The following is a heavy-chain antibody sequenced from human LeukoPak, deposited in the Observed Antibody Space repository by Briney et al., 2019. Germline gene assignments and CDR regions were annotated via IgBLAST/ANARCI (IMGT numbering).Heavy chain of an antibody. CDR2: SGTGGRT. Sequence: GGSLRLSCAGSGFIFSDYVISWVRQAPGKGLEWVSASGTGGRTYYADSVKGRFTISRDNSKNTLFLQMNSLRAKDTAVYYCAKGDYSDSSGTLQHWGQGTLVTVSS. V-gene: IGHV3-23*01. D-gene: IGHD3-22*01. CDR3: AKGDYSDSSGTLQH. CDR1: GFIFSDYV. J-gene: IGHJ1*01.